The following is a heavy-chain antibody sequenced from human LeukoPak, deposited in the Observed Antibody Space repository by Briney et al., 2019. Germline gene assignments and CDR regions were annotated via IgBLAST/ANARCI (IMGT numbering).Heavy chain of an antibody. CDR1: GFTFSSYA. Sequence: PGGSLRLSCAASGFTFSSYAMSWVRQAPGKGLEWVSGISGSGDNTYYADSVKGRFTISRDNSKDTLYVQVNSLGTEDTAAYYCAKGSYYDSSGPFYFDYWGQGTLVTVSS. CDR2: ISGSGDNT. CDR3: AKGSYYDSSGPFYFDY. J-gene: IGHJ4*02. V-gene: IGHV3-23*01. D-gene: IGHD3-22*01.